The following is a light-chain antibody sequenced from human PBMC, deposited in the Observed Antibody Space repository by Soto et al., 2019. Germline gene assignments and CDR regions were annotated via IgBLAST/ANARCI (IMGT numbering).Light chain of an antibody. V-gene: IGKV3-20*01. Sequence: EIVVTQSPGTLSLPPGDRATLSCSASQRGSRSYLGWYQQKPGQAPRLLMYGASIRAAGVPDRFSGSGSGTEFTLTISRLEPEDFTVYYCHHYETFGQGTKVDIK. CDR1: QRGSRSY. J-gene: IGKJ1*01. CDR3: HHYET. CDR2: GAS.